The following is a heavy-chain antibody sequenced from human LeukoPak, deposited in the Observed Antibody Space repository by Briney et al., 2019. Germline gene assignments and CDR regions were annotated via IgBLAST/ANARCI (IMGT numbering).Heavy chain of an antibody. J-gene: IGHJ4*02. CDR2: ISSSSSYI. D-gene: IGHD5-12*01. V-gene: IGHV3-21*01. Sequence: GVSLRLSCAASGFTFSNYNMNWVRQAPGKGLEWVSSISSSSSYIYYADSLKGRFTISRDNAKNSVYLQMNSLRAEDTAVYYCARDEVATISDYWGQGTLVTVSS. CDR3: ARDEVATISDY. CDR1: GFTFSNYN.